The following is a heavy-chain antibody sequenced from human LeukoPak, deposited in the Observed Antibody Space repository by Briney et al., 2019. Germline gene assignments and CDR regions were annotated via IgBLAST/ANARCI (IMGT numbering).Heavy chain of an antibody. CDR2: IYTSGST. CDR3: ARENSGSYREFDY. CDR1: GGSISSYY. D-gene: IGHD1-26*01. Sequence: SETLSLTCTVSGGSISSYYWSWIRQPAGKGLEWIGRIYTSGSTNYNASLKSRVSMSVDTSKNQFSLRLSSVTAADTAVFYCARENSGSYREFDYWGQGTLVTVSS. J-gene: IGHJ4*02. V-gene: IGHV4-4*07.